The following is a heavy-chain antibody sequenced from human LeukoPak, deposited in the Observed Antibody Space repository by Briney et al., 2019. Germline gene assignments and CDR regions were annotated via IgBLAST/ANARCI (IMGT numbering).Heavy chain of an antibody. J-gene: IGHJ6*02. CDR2: ISPYNGNT. CDR3: ARDLDIVVVATISRHYGLDV. Sequence: ASVKVSCKASGYTFTNYGISWVRQAPGQGLEWMGWISPYNGNTNYAQKLQGRVTMTTDTSTTTAYMELRSLRSDDTAAYYCARDLDIVVVATISRHYGLDVWGQGTTVIVSS. D-gene: IGHD2-2*01. CDR1: GYTFTNYG. V-gene: IGHV1-18*01.